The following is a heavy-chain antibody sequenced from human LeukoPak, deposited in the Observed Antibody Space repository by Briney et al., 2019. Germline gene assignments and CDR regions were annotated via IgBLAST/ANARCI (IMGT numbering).Heavy chain of an antibody. CDR3: PRGRGLGVVSPYFDY. Sequence: GGSLRLSCVVSGFSVSNNYIIWVRQAPGNGLERVSVIYGDGRTSHSASVRGRFTISRDNSKNIVSLQMNNLRAEDTAVYYCPRGRGLGVVSPYFDYWGQGTLVTVSS. CDR1: GFSVSNNY. J-gene: IGHJ4*02. CDR2: IYGDGRT. V-gene: IGHV3-53*01. D-gene: IGHD3-3*01.